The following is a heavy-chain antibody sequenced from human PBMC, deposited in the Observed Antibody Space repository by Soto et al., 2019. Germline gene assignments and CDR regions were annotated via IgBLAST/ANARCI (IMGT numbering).Heavy chain of an antibody. CDR2: IYYSGST. CDR3: ARMSGPAGETIDY. V-gene: IGHV4-30-4*01. CDR1: GGSISSGDYY. J-gene: IGHJ4*02. Sequence: PSETLSLTCTVSGGSISSGDYYWSRTRQPPGKGLEWIGYIYYSGSTYYNPSLKSRVTISVDTSKNQFSLKLSSVTAADTAVYYCARMSGPAGETIDYWGQGTLVTVSS. D-gene: IGHD3-3*01.